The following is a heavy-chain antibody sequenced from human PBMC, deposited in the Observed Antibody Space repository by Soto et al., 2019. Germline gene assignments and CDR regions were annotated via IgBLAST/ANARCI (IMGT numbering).Heavy chain of an antibody. V-gene: IGHV4-34*01. CDR3: ARGHMITFGGVYYYYYGMDV. CDR2: INHSGST. Sequence: QVQLQQWGAGLLKPSETLSLTCAVYGGSFSGYYWSWIRQPPGKGLEWIGEINHSGSTNYNPSLKSRVTTSVDTSKNQFSLKLSSVTAADTAVYYCARGHMITFGGVYYYYYGMDVWGQGTTVTVSS. J-gene: IGHJ6*02. CDR1: GGSFSGYY. D-gene: IGHD3-16*01.